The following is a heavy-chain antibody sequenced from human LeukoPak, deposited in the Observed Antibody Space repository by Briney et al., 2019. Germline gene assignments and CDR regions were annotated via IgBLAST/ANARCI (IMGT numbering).Heavy chain of an antibody. CDR2: ISGDGGST. D-gene: IGHD2-15*01. Sequence: GGSLRLSCAASGFTFDDYAMHWVRQAPGKGLEWVSLISGDGGSTYYADSVKGRFTISRDNSKNSLYLQMNSLRTEDTALYYCVKDLTRADCSGGSCYSGNFDYWGQGTLVTVSS. CDR3: VKDLTRADCSGGSCYSGNFDY. CDR1: GFTFDDYA. J-gene: IGHJ4*02. V-gene: IGHV3-43*02.